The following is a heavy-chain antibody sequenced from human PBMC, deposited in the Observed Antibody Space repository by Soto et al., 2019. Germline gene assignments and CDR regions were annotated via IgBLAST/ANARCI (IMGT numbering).Heavy chain of an antibody. CDR3: AREGGSGSYGLSFVDY. J-gene: IGHJ4*02. Sequence: QVQLVESGGGVVQPGRSLRLSCAASGFTFSSYGMHWVRQAPGTGLEWVAVIWYDGSNKYYADSVKGRFTISRDNSKNTLYLQMNSLRAEDTAVYYCAREGGSGSYGLSFVDYWGQGTLVTVSS. CDR2: IWYDGSNK. V-gene: IGHV3-33*01. CDR1: GFTFSSYG. D-gene: IGHD1-26*01.